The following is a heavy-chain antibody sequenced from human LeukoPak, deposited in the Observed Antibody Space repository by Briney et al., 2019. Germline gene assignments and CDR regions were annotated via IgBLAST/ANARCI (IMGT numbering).Heavy chain of an antibody. V-gene: IGHV3-23*01. CDR2: ISGSGGST. J-gene: IGHJ2*01. D-gene: IGHD4-17*01. CDR3: AGYGEYWDWYFDL. Sequence: GGSLRLSCAASGFTFSNYAMSWVRQAPGKGLEWVSGISGSGGSTYYADSVKGRFTISRDNSKNTLYLQMNSLRAEDTAVYYCAGYGEYWDWYFDLWGRGTPVTVSP. CDR1: GFTFSNYA.